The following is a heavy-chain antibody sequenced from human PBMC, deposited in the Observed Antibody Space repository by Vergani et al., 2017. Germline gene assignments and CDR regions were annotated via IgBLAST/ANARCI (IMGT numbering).Heavy chain of an antibody. CDR1: GGSISTRHYY. D-gene: IGHD3-22*01. CDR2: IYYSGNT. J-gene: IGHJ4*02. Sequence: QLQLQESGPGLVKPSETVSLTCNVSGGSISTRHYYWGWIRQPPGKGLEWIANIYYSGNTYYNPSLKSRLTITVDTSANQFSLRLTSVTAADTAVYSCARRDDSSGYVFDHWGQGILVTVSS. CDR3: ARRDDSSGYVFDH. V-gene: IGHV4-39*01.